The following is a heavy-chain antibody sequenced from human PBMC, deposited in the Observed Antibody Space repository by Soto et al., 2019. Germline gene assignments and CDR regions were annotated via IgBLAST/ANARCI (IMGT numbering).Heavy chain of an antibody. D-gene: IGHD3-3*01. V-gene: IGHV4-39*01. CDR2: IYYSGST. CDR1: GGSISSSSYY. CDR3: AWVDFWSGYSIDY. Sequence: QLQMQESGPGLVKPSETLSLTCTVSGGSISSSSYYWGWIRQPPGKGLEWIGSIYYSGSTYYNPSLKSRVTISVDTSKNQFSLKLSSMTAADTAVYYCAWVDFWSGYSIDYWGQGTLVTVSS. J-gene: IGHJ4*02.